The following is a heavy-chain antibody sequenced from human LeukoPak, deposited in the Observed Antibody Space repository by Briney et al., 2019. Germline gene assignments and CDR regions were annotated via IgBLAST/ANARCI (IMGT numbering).Heavy chain of an antibody. J-gene: IGHJ6*03. CDR3: AKASREKQLVSSNYYMDV. Sequence: GGSLRLSCAASGFTFSSYGMYWVRQAPGKGLEWAAVISYDGSNKYYADSVKGRFTISRDNSQNTLYVQMNSLRAEDTAVYCCAKASREKQLVSSNYYMDVWGKGTTVTVSS. V-gene: IGHV3-30*18. CDR1: GFTFSSYG. D-gene: IGHD6-6*01. CDR2: ISYDGSNK.